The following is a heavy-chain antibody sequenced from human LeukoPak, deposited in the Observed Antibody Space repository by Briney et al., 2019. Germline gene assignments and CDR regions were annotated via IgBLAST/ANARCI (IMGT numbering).Heavy chain of an antibody. CDR3: ARDRRDRQQLVRGPFDY. J-gene: IGHJ4*02. V-gene: IGHV3-48*04. CDR2: ISGGSTMI. D-gene: IGHD6-13*01. Sequence: GGSLRLSCAASGFTFSSYVMNWVRQAPGKGLEWVSYISGGSTMIDYSDSVKGRFTISRDNGENSLYLQMNSLRAEDTAVYYCARDRRDRQQLVRGPFDYWGQGTLVTVSS. CDR1: GFTFSSYV.